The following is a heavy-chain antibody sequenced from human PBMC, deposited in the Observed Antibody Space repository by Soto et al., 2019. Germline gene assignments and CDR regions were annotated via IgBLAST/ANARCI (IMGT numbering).Heavy chain of an antibody. D-gene: IGHD2-21*02. CDR3: ARAPLYCGGDCYSAGDY. CDR2: INPSGGST. J-gene: IGHJ4*01. Sequence: GASVKASCKASGYTFTCYYIHWVRQAPGQGLEWMGIINPSGGSTSYAQKFQGRVTMTRDTSTSTVYMELSSLRSEDTAVYYCARAPLYCGGDCYSAGDYWGHGTLVTVS. CDR1: GYTFTCYY. V-gene: IGHV1-46*01.